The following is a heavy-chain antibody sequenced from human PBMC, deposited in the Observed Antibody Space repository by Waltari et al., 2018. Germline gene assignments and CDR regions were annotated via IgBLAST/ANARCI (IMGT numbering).Heavy chain of an antibody. D-gene: IGHD2-21*02. V-gene: IGHV1-69*12. CDR2: IIPIFGTA. Sequence: QVQLVQSGAEVKKPGSSVKVSCKASGSTFSSYAIRGVRQAPGQGLEWMGGIIPIFGTANYAQKFQGRVTITADESTSTAYMELSSLRSEDTAVYYCARCGGDCYWFDYWGQGTLVTVSS. CDR1: GSTFSSYA. J-gene: IGHJ4*02. CDR3: ARCGGDCYWFDY.